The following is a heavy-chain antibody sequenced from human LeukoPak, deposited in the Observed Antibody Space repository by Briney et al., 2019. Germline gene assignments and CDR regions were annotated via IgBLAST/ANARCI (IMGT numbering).Heavy chain of an antibody. CDR1: GYTFTSYG. V-gene: IGHV1-18*01. CDR2: ISAYNGNT. J-gene: IGHJ3*02. CDR3: ARTTITFGGVRDAFDI. D-gene: IGHD3-16*01. Sequence: ASVKVSCTASGYTFTSYGISWVRQAPGQGLEWMGWISAYNGNTNYAQKLQGRVTMTTDTSTSTAYMELSRLRSDDTAVYYCARTTITFGGVRDAFDIWGQGTMVTVSS.